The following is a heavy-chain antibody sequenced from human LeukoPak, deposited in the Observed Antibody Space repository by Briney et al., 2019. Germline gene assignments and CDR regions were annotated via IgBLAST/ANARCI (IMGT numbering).Heavy chain of an antibody. CDR1: GFTFSSYS. Sequence: QPGGSLRLSCAASGFTFSSYSMNWVRQAPGKGLEWVAFIRYDGSNKYYADSVKGRFTISRDNSKNTLYLQMNSLRAEDTAVYYCAKRYAGAFDIWGQGTMVTVSS. CDR2: IRYDGSNK. D-gene: IGHD5-12*01. CDR3: AKRYAGAFDI. J-gene: IGHJ3*02. V-gene: IGHV3-30*02.